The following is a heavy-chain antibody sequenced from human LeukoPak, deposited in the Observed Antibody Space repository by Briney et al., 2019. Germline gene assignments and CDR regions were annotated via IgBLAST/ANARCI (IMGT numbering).Heavy chain of an antibody. V-gene: IGHV3-21*01. CDR3: ARDPGSQVAGTFPYGY. CDR1: GFTFSSYS. J-gene: IGHJ4*02. Sequence: GGSLRLSCAASGFTFSSYSMNWVRQAPGKGLEWVSSISSSSSYIYYADSVKGRFTISRDNAKNSLYLQMNSLRAEDTAVYYCARDPGSQVAGTFPYGYWGQGTLVTVSS. D-gene: IGHD6-19*01. CDR2: ISSSSSYI.